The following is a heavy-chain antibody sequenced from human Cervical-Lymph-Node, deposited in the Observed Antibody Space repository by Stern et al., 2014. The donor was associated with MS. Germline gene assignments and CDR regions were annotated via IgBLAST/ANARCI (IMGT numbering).Heavy chain of an antibody. Sequence: QLQLQESGPGLVKPSETLSLTCTVSGGSINSYNNFWGWIRQPPGKGLQXIGSIYYSGSTYYNPSLKSRATISVATSKTQLSLKLSSVTAADTAVYYCARRSGYDLFSVFGWFDPWGQGTLVTVSS. D-gene: IGHD5-12*01. CDR3: ARRSGYDLFSVFGWFDP. CDR1: GGSINSYNNF. CDR2: IYYSGST. J-gene: IGHJ5*02. V-gene: IGHV4-39*01.